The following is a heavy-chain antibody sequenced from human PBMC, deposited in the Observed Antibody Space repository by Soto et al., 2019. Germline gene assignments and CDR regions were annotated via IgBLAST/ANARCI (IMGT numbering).Heavy chain of an antibody. CDR3: AKAYSGGYDFWSGYYLDY. Sequence: GGSLRLSCAASGFTFSSYAMHWVRQAPGKGLEWVSAISGSGGSTYYADSVKGRFTISRDNSKNTLYLQMNSLRAEDTALYYCAKAYSGGYDFWSGYYLDYWGQGTLVTVSS. D-gene: IGHD3-3*01. J-gene: IGHJ4*02. CDR2: ISGSGGST. V-gene: IGHV3-23*01. CDR1: GFTFSSYA.